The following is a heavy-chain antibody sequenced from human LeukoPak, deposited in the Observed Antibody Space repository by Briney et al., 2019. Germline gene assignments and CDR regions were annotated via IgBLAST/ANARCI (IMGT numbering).Heavy chain of an antibody. Sequence: PSETLSLTCTVSGGSISNYYWNWIRQPAGKGLEWIGRIYTTGSTNYNPSLKNRVTMSVDTSKTQFSLKLRSVTAADTAVYYCARGLYVYYFDYWGQGTLVTVSS. J-gene: IGHJ4*02. CDR2: IYTTGST. V-gene: IGHV4-4*07. CDR3: ARGLYVYYFDY. CDR1: GGSISNYY. D-gene: IGHD3-16*01.